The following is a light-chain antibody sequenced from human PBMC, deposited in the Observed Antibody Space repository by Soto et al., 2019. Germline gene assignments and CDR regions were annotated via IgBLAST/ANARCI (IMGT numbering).Light chain of an antibody. Sequence: EIVLTQSPGTLSLSPGERVTLSCRASQSVGSSRLAWYQQKPGQASRLLIYGASSRATGIPDRFGGSGSGTDFTLTISRLEPEDFALYYCQQYATSPWTFGQGTKVEI. V-gene: IGKV3-20*01. CDR1: QSVGSSR. J-gene: IGKJ1*01. CDR2: GAS. CDR3: QQYATSPWT.